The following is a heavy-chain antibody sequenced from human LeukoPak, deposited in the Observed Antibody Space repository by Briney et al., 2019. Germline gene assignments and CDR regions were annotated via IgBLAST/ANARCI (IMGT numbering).Heavy chain of an antibody. CDR3: AKGSSGYFFDL. CDR2: ISNDGGGT. J-gene: IGHJ4*02. V-gene: IGHV3-23*01. D-gene: IGHD3-22*01. Sequence: GGSLRLSCAASGFIFNNYGLVWVRQVPGKGLEWVSAISNDGGGTTYADFVKGRFSVSRDNSKNTLFLQMNSLRAEDTALYYCAKGSSGYFFDLWGQGTLVTVSS. CDR1: GFIFNNYG.